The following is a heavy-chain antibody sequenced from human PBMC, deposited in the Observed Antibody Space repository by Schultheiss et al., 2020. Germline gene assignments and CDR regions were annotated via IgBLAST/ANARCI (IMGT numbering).Heavy chain of an antibody. CDR1: GFTVSSNY. CDR3: AKGADYGDPFDY. Sequence: GGSLRLSCAASGFTVSSNYMSWVRQAPGKGLEWVGRIKSKTDGGTTDYAAPVKGRFTISRDDSKNTLYLQMNSLRAEDTAVYYCAKGADYGDPFDYWGQGTPVTVSS. J-gene: IGHJ4*02. D-gene: IGHD4-17*01. CDR2: IKSKTDGGTT. V-gene: IGHV3-15*01.